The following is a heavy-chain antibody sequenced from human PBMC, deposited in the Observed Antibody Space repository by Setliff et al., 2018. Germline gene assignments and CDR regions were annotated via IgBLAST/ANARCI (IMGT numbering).Heavy chain of an antibody. D-gene: IGHD6-13*01. CDR1: GFTFTNYA. V-gene: IGHV3-23*01. CDR3: AKDYRGAHSTNWYAPYY. Sequence: GGSLRLSCAGSGFTFTNYAMNWVRQAPGKGLEWVSAISGVGDSAFYADSVKGRFSISRDNSNNVVYVQMNSLRAEDTAVYYCAKDYRGAHSTNWYAPYYWGQGTLVTVSS. J-gene: IGHJ4*02. CDR2: ISGVGDSA.